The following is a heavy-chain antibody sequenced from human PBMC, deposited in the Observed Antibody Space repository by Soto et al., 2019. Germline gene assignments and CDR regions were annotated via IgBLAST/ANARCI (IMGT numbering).Heavy chain of an antibody. CDR2: ISAYNGNT. J-gene: IGHJ6*02. V-gene: IGHV1-18*04. D-gene: IGHD3-16*02. Sequence: GASVKVSFKASCYTFTSYGISWVRQAPGQGLEWMGWISAYNGNTNYAQKLQGRVTMTTDTSTSTAYMELRSLRSDDTAVYYCAREGFIVPSADYYYYYGMDVWGQGTTVTVSS. CDR3: AREGFIVPSADYYYYYGMDV. CDR1: CYTFTSYG.